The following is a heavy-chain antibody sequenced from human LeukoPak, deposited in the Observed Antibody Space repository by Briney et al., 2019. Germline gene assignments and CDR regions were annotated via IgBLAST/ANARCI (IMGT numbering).Heavy chain of an antibody. CDR1: GYTFTSYG. V-gene: IGHV1-18*01. CDR2: ISAYNGNT. D-gene: IGHD3-3*02. J-gene: IGHJ6*02. CDR3: AREATRIFGVVTRYGMDV. Sequence: GASVKVSCKASGYTFTSYGISWGRQAPGQGLEWMGWISAYNGNTNYAQKLQGRVTMTTDTSTSTVYMELSSLRSEDTAVYYCAREATRIFGVVTRYGMDVWGQGTTVTVSS.